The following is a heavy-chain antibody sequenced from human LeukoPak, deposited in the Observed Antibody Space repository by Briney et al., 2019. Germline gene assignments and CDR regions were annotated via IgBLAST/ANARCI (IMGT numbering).Heavy chain of an antibody. J-gene: IGHJ4*02. CDR3: ARDGMITFGGVIVLDY. Sequence: GGSLRLSCSAFGFTFSKYWMSWVRQAPGKGLEWVANIKQDGSEKYYVGSVSGRFTISRDNAKNSLYLQMSSLRAEDTAVYYCARDGMITFGGVIVLDYWGKGTPVTVS. D-gene: IGHD3-16*02. CDR1: GFTFSKYW. V-gene: IGHV3-7*01. CDR2: IKQDGSEK.